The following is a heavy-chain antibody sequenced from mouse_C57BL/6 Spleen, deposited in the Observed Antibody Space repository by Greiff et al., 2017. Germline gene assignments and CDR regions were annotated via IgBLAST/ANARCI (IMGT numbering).Heavy chain of an antibody. D-gene: IGHD3-1*01. CDR3: VLGGFAY. J-gene: IGHJ3*01. V-gene: IGHV1-50*01. CDR2: IDPSDSYT. Sequence: QVQLQQSWAELVKPGASVKLSCKASGYTFTSYWMQWVKQRPGQGLEWIGEIDPSDSYTNYNQKFKGKATLTVDTSSSTAYMPLSSLTSEDSAVYYCVLGGFAYWGQGTLVTVSA. CDR1: GYTFTSYW.